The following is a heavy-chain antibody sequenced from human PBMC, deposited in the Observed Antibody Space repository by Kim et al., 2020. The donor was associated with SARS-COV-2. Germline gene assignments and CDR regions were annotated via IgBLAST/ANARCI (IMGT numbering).Heavy chain of an antibody. CDR1: GYTFTSYG. J-gene: IGHJ4*02. CDR3: ARDLGGSSSWGNFDY. D-gene: IGHD6-13*01. Sequence: ASVKVSCKASGYTFTSYGISWVRQAPGQGLEWMGWISAYNGNTNYAQKLQGRVTMTTDTSTSTAYMELRSLRSDDTAVYYCARDLGGSSSWGNFDYWGQGTLVTVSS. V-gene: IGHV1-18*04. CDR2: ISAYNGNT.